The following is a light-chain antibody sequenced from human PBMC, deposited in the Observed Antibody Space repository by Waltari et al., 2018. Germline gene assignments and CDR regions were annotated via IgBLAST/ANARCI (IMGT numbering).Light chain of an antibody. CDR2: GAS. V-gene: IGKV3-20*01. CDR1: QSVSNNF. J-gene: IGKJ4*01. Sequence: EIVLTQSPGTLSLSPGDRATRSCRASQSVSNNFLNWYQQKPGQAPRLLIYGASSRATGIPDRFSGSGSGTDFTLTISRLEPEDFAVYYCQQYDSIVLPFGGGTKVEI. CDR3: QQYDSIVLP.